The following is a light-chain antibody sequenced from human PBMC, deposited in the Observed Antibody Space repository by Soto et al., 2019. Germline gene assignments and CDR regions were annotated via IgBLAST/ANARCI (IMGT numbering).Light chain of an antibody. V-gene: IGLV2-23*02. CDR1: SSDVGRYNL. CDR3: CSYAGIYSRWV. CDR2: EVT. J-gene: IGLJ3*02. Sequence: QSVLTQPASVSGSPGQSITISCTGTSSDVGRYNLVSWYQQHPGKAPKLMIFEVTERPSGVSSRFSGSKSVNTASLTISGLQAEDEADYYCCSYAGIYSRWVFGGGTKLTVL.